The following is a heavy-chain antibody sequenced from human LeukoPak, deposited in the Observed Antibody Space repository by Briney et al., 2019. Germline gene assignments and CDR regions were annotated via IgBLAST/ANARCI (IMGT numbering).Heavy chain of an antibody. CDR3: ATGYSSGWYFYFQY. CDR1: RFTFSKYW. CDR2: TKQDGSEQ. D-gene: IGHD6-19*01. V-gene: IGHV3-7*01. Sequence: PGGSLRLSCEASRFTFSKYWMSWVRQAPGKGLEWVANTKQDGSEQNYVDSVKGRFTISRDNAKNSLYLRMDSLRAEDTAVYYCATGYSSGWYFYFQYWGQGTLVTVSS. J-gene: IGHJ1*01.